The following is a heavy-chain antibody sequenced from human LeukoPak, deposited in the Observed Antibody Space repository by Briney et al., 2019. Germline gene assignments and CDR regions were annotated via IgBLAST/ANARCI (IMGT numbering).Heavy chain of an antibody. J-gene: IGHJ4*02. V-gene: IGHV4-39*01. CDR1: GGSISSSSYY. D-gene: IGHD5-18*01. Sequence: PSETLSLTCTVSGGSISSSSYYWGWLRHPPGKGLEWIGDIYYSGSTYYNPSLKSRVTMSVDTSKNHFSLKLSSVTAADTAVYYCARREGYSFGYDYWGQGTLVTVSS. CDR3: ARREGYSFGYDY. CDR2: IYYSGST.